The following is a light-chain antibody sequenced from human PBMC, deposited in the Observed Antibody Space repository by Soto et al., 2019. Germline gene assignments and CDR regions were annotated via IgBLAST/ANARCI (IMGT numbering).Light chain of an antibody. CDR3: LQDYDYPRT. V-gene: IGKV1-6*01. CDR1: QSISSY. J-gene: IGKJ1*01. CDR2: AAS. Sequence: IQITQTPSSLSASVGDRVTITCCASQSISSYLNWYQHKPGKAPKLLIYAASSLQTGVPSRFSGSRSGTDFALTISSLQPEDFATYYCLQDYDYPRTFGQGTKVDIK.